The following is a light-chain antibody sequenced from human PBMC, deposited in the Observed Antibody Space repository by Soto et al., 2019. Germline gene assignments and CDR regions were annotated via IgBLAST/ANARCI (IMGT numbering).Light chain of an antibody. CDR1: SSDVCGYNY. V-gene: IGLV2-8*01. J-gene: IGLJ2*01. CDR2: EVT. CDR3: SSFAGGGNPVL. Sequence: QSALTQPPSASGSLGQSVTISCTGTSSDVCGYNYVSWHQQHPGKAPKVMIYEVTKRPPGVPDRFSGSKSGNTASLTVSGLQAEDEADYFCSSFAGGGNPVLLGGGTMLTVL.